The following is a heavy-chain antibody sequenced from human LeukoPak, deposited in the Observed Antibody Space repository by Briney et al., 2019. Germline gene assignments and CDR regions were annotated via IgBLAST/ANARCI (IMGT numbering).Heavy chain of an antibody. CDR1: GYTFTSYA. CDR3: AREPHYVRSDAFDI. J-gene: IGHJ3*02. Sequence: ASVKVSCKASGYTFTSYAMNWVRQAPGQGLEWMGWINTNTGNPTYAQGFTGRFVFSLDTSVSTAYLHISSLKAEDTAVYYCAREPHYVRSDAFDIWGQGTMVTVSS. D-gene: IGHD3-16*01. CDR2: INTNTGNP. V-gene: IGHV7-4-1*02.